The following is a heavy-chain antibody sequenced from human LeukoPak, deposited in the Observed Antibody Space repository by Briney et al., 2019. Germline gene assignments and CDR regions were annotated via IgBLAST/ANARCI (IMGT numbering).Heavy chain of an antibody. J-gene: IGHJ3*02. CDR3: ASPRRNRKELLWFGETSHHAFDI. D-gene: IGHD3-10*01. Sequence: SVKVSCKASGGTFSSSTISWVRQAPGQGREWMGRIIPILGIANYAQKFQGRVTITADKSTSTAYMELSRLRSDDTAVYYCASPRRNRKELLWFGETSHHAFDIWGQGTMVTVSS. V-gene: IGHV1-69*02. CDR2: IIPILGIA. CDR1: GGTFSSST.